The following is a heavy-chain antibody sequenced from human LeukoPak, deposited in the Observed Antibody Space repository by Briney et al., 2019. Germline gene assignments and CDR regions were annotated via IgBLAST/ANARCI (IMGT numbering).Heavy chain of an antibody. CDR3: ARAPYCGGDCLGTFDY. CDR1: GGSFSGYY. V-gene: IGHV4-34*01. D-gene: IGHD2-21*02. J-gene: IGHJ4*02. CDR2: INHSGST. Sequence: PSETLSLTCAVYGGSFSGYYWSWIRQPPGKGLEWIGEINHSGSTNYNPSLKSRVTISVDTSKNQFSLKLSSVTAADTAVYYCARAPYCGGDCLGTFDYWGQGTLVTVSS.